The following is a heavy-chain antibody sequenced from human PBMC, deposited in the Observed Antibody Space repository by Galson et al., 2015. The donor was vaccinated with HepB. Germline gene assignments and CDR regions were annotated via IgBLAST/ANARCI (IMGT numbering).Heavy chain of an antibody. CDR3: GNDPQHYRAVDY. J-gene: IGHJ4*02. V-gene: IGHV3-21*01. CDR1: GFTFCVYN. CDR2: ISSSGASI. Sequence: SLRLSCAASGFTFCVYNMNWVRQAPGKGLEWVSSISSSGASIHYADSVRGRFTISRDNAMNSMYLQMNSLRAEDTAVYFCGNDPQHYRAVDYWGQGTLVTVSS. D-gene: IGHD4-11*01.